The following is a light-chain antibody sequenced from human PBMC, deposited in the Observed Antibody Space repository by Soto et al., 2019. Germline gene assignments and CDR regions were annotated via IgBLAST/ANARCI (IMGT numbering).Light chain of an antibody. CDR2: EGS. Sequence: QSALTQPASVSGSPGQTITISCTGTSSDVGRYKLVSWFQQHPGKAPKVMIYEGSKRPSGVSNRFSGSKSGNTASLTISGREAEDEEDYYCCSYAGYINFVIFGGGTKVTVL. J-gene: IGLJ2*01. V-gene: IGLV2-23*03. CDR1: SSDVGRYKL. CDR3: CSYAGYINFVI.